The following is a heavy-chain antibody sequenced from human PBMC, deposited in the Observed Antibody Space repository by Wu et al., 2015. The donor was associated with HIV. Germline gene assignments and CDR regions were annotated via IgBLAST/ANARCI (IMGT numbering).Heavy chain of an antibody. Sequence: QTHLRQSGPEVKKPGASVRVSCMASTYTFRTYGLAWVRQAPGQGLEWMGWLSAHNGNTNYAQKFQDRITISTDTSAKTAYLQLRSLKSDDTAVYYCARDYYGSGSSTKNDAF. CDR1: TYTFRTYG. D-gene: IGHD3-10*01. J-gene: IGHJ3*01. CDR3: ARDYYGSGSSTKNDAF. V-gene: IGHV1-18*01. CDR2: LSAHNGNT.